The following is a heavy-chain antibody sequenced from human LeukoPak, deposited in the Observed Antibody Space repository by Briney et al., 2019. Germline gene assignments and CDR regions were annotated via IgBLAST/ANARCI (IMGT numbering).Heavy chain of an antibody. V-gene: IGHV3-48*03. Sequence: GGSLRLSCAASGFTFSTYEMNWVRQAPGQGLEWLSSISGSFSTIYYADSVRGRFTISRDNAKNSLYLQMNSLRAEDTAVYFCAREGESGKYVGHWGQGTLVAVSS. CDR3: AREGESGKYVGH. CDR1: GFTFSTYE. CDR2: ISGSFSTI. D-gene: IGHD1-26*01. J-gene: IGHJ4*02.